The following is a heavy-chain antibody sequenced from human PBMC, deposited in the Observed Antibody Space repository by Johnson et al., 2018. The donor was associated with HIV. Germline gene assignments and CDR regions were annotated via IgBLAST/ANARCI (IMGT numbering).Heavy chain of an antibody. D-gene: IGHD4-11*01. CDR2: ISYDGSNK. J-gene: IGHJ3*02. CDR1: RFTFSNYA. Sequence: QMMLVESGGGVVQPGKSLRLSCSASRFTFSNYAMNWVRQAPGKGLEWMAIISYDGSNKNYADSVKGRFTVSRDNAKNLLYLQMNSLTTEDTAMYYCARVPFPRPTSPNYINDAFDIWGQGTMVTVSS. CDR3: ARVPFPRPTSPNYINDAFDI. V-gene: IGHV3-30*03.